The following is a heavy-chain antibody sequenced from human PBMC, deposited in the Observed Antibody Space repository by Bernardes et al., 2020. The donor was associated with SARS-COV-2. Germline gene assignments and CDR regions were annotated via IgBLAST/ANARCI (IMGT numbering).Heavy chain of an antibody. CDR3: ASFTISSAY. CDR2: INHSGST. V-gene: IGHV4-34*01. J-gene: IGHJ4*02. CDR1: GEPFSGYY. Sequence: SETLSLTCAVYGEPFSGYYWSWVRQPPGKGLEWIGEINHSGSTNYNPSLKSRVTLSVDTSKSQFSLKLSSLTAADTAVYYCASFTISSAYWGQGALVTVSS.